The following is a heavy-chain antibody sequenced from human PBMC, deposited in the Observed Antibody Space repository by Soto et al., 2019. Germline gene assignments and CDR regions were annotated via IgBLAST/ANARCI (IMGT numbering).Heavy chain of an antibody. CDR1: GGSISSYY. J-gene: IGHJ5*02. CDR3: ARTYCSSGSCWFDP. D-gene: IGHD2-15*01. CDR2: VYYSGST. Sequence: SETLSLTCTVSGGSISSYYWSWIRQPPGKGLEWIGYVYYSGSTRDNPSLKSRVTISVDTSKNQFSLNLSSVTAADTAIFYCARTYCSSGSCWFDPWGQGTLVTVSS. V-gene: IGHV4-59*08.